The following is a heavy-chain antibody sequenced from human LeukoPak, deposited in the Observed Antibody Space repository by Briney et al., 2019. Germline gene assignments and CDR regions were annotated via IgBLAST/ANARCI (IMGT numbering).Heavy chain of an antibody. CDR3: ARGLGAAMVNFYY. V-gene: IGHV1-2*06. CDR2: INPNSGGT. D-gene: IGHD5-18*01. CDR1: GYTFTGYY. Sequence: ASVKVSCTASGYTFTGYYMHWVPQAPGQGLEWMGRINPNSGGTNYAQKFQGRVTMTRDTSISTAYMELSRLRSDDTAVYYCARGLGAAMVNFYYWGQGTLVTVSS. J-gene: IGHJ4*02.